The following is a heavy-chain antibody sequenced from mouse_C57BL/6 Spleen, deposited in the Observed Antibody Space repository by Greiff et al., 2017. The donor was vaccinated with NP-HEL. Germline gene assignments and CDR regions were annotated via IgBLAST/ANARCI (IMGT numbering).Heavy chain of an antibody. CDR1: GYAFSSSW. J-gene: IGHJ3*01. CDR2: IYPGDGDT. Sequence: QVQLQQSGPELVKPGASVKISCKASGYAFSSSWMNWVKQRPGKGLEWIGRIYPGDGDTNYNGKFKGKATLTADKSSSTAYMQLSSLTSEDSAVYFCARPGTAQAQGFAYWGQGTLVTVSA. V-gene: IGHV1-82*01. D-gene: IGHD3-2*02. CDR3: ARPGTAQAQGFAY.